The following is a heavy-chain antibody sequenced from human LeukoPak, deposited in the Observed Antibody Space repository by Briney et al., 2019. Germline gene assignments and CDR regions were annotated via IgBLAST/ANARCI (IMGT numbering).Heavy chain of an antibody. D-gene: IGHD3-22*01. J-gene: IGHJ3*02. Sequence: SETLSLTCTVSGGSISSYYWSWIRQPPGKGLEWIGYIYYSGSTNYNPSLKSRVTISVDTSKNQFSLKLSSVTAADTAVYYCARDPAPATYYYDSSGSSGAFDIWGQGTMVTVSS. CDR1: GGSISSYY. V-gene: IGHV4-59*01. CDR3: ARDPAPATYYYDSSGSSGAFDI. CDR2: IYYSGST.